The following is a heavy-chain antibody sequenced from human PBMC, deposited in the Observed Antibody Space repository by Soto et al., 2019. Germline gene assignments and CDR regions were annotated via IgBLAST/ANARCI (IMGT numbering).Heavy chain of an antibody. J-gene: IGHJ4*02. V-gene: IGHV4-59*01. CDR3: ARAMDGYNLFDY. D-gene: IGHD5-12*01. CDR1: GGPISPYF. CDR2: IYYTGST. Sequence: PSETLSLTCTVSGGPISPYFWSWIRQPPGKGLEWIGNIYYTGSTNYNPSLKSRVTISVDTSKNQFSLKLSSVTAADTAVYYCARAMDGYNLFDYWGQGTLVTVSS.